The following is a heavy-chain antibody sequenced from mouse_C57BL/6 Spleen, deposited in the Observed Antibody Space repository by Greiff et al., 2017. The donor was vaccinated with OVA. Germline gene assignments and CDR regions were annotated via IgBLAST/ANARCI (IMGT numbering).Heavy chain of an antibody. Sequence: VQLQQSGPELVKPGASVKISCKASGYSFTDYNMNWVKQSNGKSLEWIGVINPNYGTTSYNQKFKGKAKLTVDQSSSTAYMQLNSMTSEDAAVYYCARSEASSTVVDGETMDYWGQGTSVTVSS. D-gene: IGHD1-1*01. J-gene: IGHJ4*01. CDR2: INPNYGTT. CDR3: ARSEASSTVVDGETMDY. CDR1: GYSFTDYN. V-gene: IGHV1-39*01.